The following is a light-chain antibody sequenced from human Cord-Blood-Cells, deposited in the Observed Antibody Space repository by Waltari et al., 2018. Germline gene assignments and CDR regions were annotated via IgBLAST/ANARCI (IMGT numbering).Light chain of an antibody. V-gene: IGKV1-27*01. CDR3: QKYNSAPLT. CDR1: QGISNY. CDR2: AAS. Sequence: IQMTHSPSSLSASVGDRVTFTCRAMQGISNYLGLYQPKPGKVPKLLIYAASTLQSGVPSRFSGSGSGTDFTLTISSLQPEEVATYYCQKYNSAPLTFCQGTKVEIK. J-gene: IGKJ1*01.